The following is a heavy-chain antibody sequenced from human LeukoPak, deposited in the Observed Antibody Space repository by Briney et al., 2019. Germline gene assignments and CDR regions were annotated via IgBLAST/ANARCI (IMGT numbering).Heavy chain of an antibody. CDR2: INPNSGGT. J-gene: IGHJ3*02. V-gene: IGHV1-2*02. CDR1: GYTFTGYY. CDR3: ARYDNTYYYDALYAFDI. Sequence: ASVKVSCKASGYTFTGYYMHWVRQAPGQGLEWMGWINPNSGGTNYAQKLQGRVTMTTDTSTSTAYMELRSLRSDDTAVYYCARYDNTYYYDALYAFDIWGQGTMVTVSS. D-gene: IGHD3-22*01.